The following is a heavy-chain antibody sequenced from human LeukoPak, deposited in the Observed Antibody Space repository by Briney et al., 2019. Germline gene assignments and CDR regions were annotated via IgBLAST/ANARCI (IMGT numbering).Heavy chain of an antibody. CDR1: GGSFSGYY. Sequence: PSETLSLTCAVYGGSFSGYYWSWIRQPPGKGLEWIGEINHSGSTNYNPSLKSRVTISVDTSKNQFSLKLSSVTAADTAVYYCARHANYYDSSGPDSDFDYWGQGTLVTVSS. V-gene: IGHV4-34*01. CDR2: INHSGST. CDR3: ARHANYYDSSGPDSDFDY. D-gene: IGHD3-22*01. J-gene: IGHJ4*02.